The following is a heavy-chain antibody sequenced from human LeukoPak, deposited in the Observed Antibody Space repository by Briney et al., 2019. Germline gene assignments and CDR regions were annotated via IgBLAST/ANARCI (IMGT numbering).Heavy chain of an antibody. CDR1: GFTFSSYW. D-gene: IGHD4-17*01. CDR3: ARRTIDYGDYGDAFDI. J-gene: IGHJ3*02. Sequence: GGSLRLSCAASGFTFSSYWMHWVRQAPGKGLEWVSGISWNSGSIGYADSVKGRFTISRGNAKNSLYLQMNSLRAEDTALYHCARRTIDYGDYGDAFDIWGQGTMVTVSS. CDR2: ISWNSGSI. V-gene: IGHV3-9*01.